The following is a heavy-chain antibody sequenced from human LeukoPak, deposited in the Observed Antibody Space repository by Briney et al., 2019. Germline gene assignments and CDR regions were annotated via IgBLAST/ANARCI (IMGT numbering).Heavy chain of an antibody. D-gene: IGHD2-21*01. CDR3: ARDHSLAPAF. CDR1: GYTFTSYT. V-gene: IGHV1-3*01. J-gene: IGHJ4*02. CDR2: INAGNGNT. Sequence: ASVTVSCTASGYTFTSYTIHWVRQAPGQRLEWMGWINAGNGNTKYSQKFQGRVTITRDTSASTAYMELSSLRSEDTAVYYCARDHSLAPAFWGQGTLVTVSS.